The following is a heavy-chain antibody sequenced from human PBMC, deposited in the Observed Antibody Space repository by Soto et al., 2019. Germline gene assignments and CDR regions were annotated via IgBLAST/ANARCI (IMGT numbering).Heavy chain of an antibody. CDR3: AKDKVPVVVTAPFDY. CDR2: ISYDGSNK. V-gene: IGHV3-30*18. J-gene: IGHJ4*02. CDR1: GFTFSSYG. Sequence: QVQLVESGGGVVQPGRSLRLSCAASGFTFSSYGMHWVRQAPGKGLEWVAVISYDGSNKYYADSVKGRFTISRDNSKNTLYLPMNSLRAEDTAVYYCAKDKVPVVVTAPFDYWGQGTLVTVSS. D-gene: IGHD2-21*02.